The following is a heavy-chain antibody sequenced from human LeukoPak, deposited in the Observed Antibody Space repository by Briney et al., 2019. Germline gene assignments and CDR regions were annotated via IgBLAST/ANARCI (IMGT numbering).Heavy chain of an antibody. J-gene: IGHJ4*02. CDR2: IYYSGNT. CDR3: ARAAREDSGSYYFDY. CDR1: GDSISSGGYY. V-gene: IGHV4-31*03. D-gene: IGHD1-26*01. Sequence: PSETLSLTCTVAGDSISSGGYYWSWIRQYPEKGLEWIGYIYYSGNTYYNPSLKSRVSISVDMSKDQFSLKLSSVTAADTAVYYCARAAREDSGSYYFDYWGQGTLVTVSS.